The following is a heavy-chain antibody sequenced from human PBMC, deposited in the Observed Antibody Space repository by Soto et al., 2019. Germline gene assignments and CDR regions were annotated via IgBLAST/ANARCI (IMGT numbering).Heavy chain of an antibody. D-gene: IGHD2-21*01. J-gene: IGHJ6*02. CDR3: ARDIPPDGMDV. CDR1: GYTFTSYY. CDR2: INPNGGST. Sequence: ASVKGACKASGYTFTSYYMHWVRQAPGQGLEWMGIINPNGGSTSYAQKFQGRVTMTRDTSTSTVYMELSSLRSEDTAVYYCARDIPPDGMDVWGQGTTVTVSS. V-gene: IGHV1-46*01.